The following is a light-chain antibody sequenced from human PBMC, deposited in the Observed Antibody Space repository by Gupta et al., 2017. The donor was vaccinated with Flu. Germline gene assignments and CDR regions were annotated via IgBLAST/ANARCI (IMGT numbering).Light chain of an antibody. CDR3: QQYYSTPLT. Sequence: DIVMTQSPDSLAVSLGERATINCKSSQSVLYSSNHKNYLAWYQHKPGQPPKLLIYWASTRESGVPYRFSGSGSGTDFTLTISSLQAEDVAVYYCQQYYSTPLTFGPGTKVDIK. V-gene: IGKV4-1*01. CDR1: QSVLYSSNHKNY. CDR2: WAS. J-gene: IGKJ3*01.